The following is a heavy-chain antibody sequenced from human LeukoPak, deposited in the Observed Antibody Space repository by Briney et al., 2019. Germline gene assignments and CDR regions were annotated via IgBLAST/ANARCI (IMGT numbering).Heavy chain of an antibody. V-gene: IGHV4-30-4*01. CDR2: IHHSGST. J-gene: IGHJ4*02. D-gene: IGHD2-2*01. Sequence: PSETLSLTCTVSGGSISSSDYCWSWIRQPPGKGLEWIGYIHHSGSTYYNPSLKSRITISVDTSKNQFSLKLSSVTAADTAVYYCARGGRVVPAAIDYWGQGTLVTVSS. CDR3: ARGGRVVPAAIDY. CDR1: GGSISSSDYC.